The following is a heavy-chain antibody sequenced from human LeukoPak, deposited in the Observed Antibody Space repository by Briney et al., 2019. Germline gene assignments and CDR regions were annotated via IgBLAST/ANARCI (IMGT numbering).Heavy chain of an antibody. CDR1: GFSFSAYA. D-gene: IGHD3-9*01. J-gene: IGHJ5*02. Sequence: GGSLRLSCTASGFSFSAYAMMWVRQAPGKGPEWVSAISGSGGSTYYADSVKGRFTISRDNSKNTLYLQMNSLRAEDTAVYYCAKDRYYDILTGYHWFDPWGQGTLVTVSS. V-gene: IGHV3-23*01. CDR2: ISGSGGST. CDR3: AKDRYYDILTGYHWFDP.